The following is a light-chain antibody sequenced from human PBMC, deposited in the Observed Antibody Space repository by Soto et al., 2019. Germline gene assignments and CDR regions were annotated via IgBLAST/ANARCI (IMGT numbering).Light chain of an antibody. V-gene: IGLV2-23*01. CDR1: SSDVGNYNL. CDR3: CSYAGSGTYV. J-gene: IGLJ1*01. CDR2: EGS. Sequence: QSVLTQPASVSGSPGQSITISCTGTSSDVGNYNLVSWYQQHPGKAPKLMIYEGSKRPSGDSNRFSGSKSGNTASLTISILQAEDEADYYCCSYAGSGTYVFGTGTKVTVL.